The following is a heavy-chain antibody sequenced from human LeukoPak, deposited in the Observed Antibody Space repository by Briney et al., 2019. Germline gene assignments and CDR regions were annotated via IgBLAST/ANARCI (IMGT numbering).Heavy chain of an antibody. CDR1: GFTFSDYY. CDR3: ARGGWFSSSSGFDY. Sequence: GGSLRLSCAASGFTFSDYYMNWIRQAPGKGPECISYISGSGSPIYYADSVKGRFTISRDNAKNSLYLQMNSLRAEDTAVYFCARGGWFSSSSGFDYWGQGTLVTVSS. CDR2: ISGSGSPI. J-gene: IGHJ4*02. V-gene: IGHV3-11*01. D-gene: IGHD6-6*01.